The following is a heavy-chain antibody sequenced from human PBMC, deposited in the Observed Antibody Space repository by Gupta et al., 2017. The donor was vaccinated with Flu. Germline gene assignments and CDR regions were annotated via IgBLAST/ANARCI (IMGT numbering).Heavy chain of an antibody. D-gene: IGHD1-26*01. CDR3: TGYSGSYDYYYYYMDV. CDR2: IRSKAYGGTT. J-gene: IGHJ6*03. V-gene: IGHV3-49*02. Sequence: MSWVRQAPGKGLEWVGFIRSKAYGGTTEYAASVKGRFTISRDDSKSIAYLQMNSLKTEDTAVYYCTGYSGSYDYYYYYMDVWGKGTTVTVSS.